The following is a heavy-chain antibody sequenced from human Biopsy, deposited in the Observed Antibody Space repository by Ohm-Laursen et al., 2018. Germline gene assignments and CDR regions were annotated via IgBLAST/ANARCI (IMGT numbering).Heavy chain of an antibody. CDR1: GFTFSSYG. CDR3: AKCMTGGSNYYFHH. J-gene: IGHJ4*02. V-gene: IGHV3-33*06. Sequence: SLRLSCTASGFTFSSYGMHWVRQAPGKGLEWVAAIWYDGSNKNYADSVKGRSTISRDNSKNTLYLQMNSLRGEDTAVYYCAKCMTGGSNYYFHHCGQGTLVTVSS. CDR2: IWYDGSNK. D-gene: IGHD2-8*01.